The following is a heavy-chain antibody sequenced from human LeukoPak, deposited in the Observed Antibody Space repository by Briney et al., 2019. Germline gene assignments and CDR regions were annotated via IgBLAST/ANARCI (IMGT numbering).Heavy chain of an antibody. V-gene: IGHV4-34*01. CDR2: INHSGST. Sequence: SETLSLTCAVYGGSLSGYYWSWIRQPPGKGLEWIGEINHSGSTNYNPSLKSRVTISIDTSKNQFSLKLSSVTAADTAVYYCARDCRLNCARQPGFDSWGQGTLVTVSS. J-gene: IGHJ5*01. CDR1: GGSLSGYY. CDR3: ARDCRLNCARQPGFDS. D-gene: IGHD1-1*01.